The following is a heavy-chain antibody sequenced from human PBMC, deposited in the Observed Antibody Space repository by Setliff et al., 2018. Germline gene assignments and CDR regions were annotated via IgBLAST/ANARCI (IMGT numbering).Heavy chain of an antibody. CDR2: VYYSGTT. D-gene: IGHD2-2*01. CDR3: ARLSCSSNSCPFDF. Sequence: SETLSLTCSVSDGSMTSGSYYWGWIRQPPGKGLEWIGSVYYSGTTYYNPSLKSRLTMSVDTSKNQFTLKVISVTAADTAVYYCARLSCSSNSCPFDFWAQGTLVTVSS. CDR1: DGSMTSGSYY. J-gene: IGHJ4*02. V-gene: IGHV4-39*06.